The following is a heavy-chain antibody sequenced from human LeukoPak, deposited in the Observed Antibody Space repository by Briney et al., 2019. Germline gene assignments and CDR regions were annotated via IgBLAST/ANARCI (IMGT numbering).Heavy chain of an antibody. D-gene: IGHD3-3*01. CDR2: ISDDGTNK. V-gene: IGHV3-30-3*01. J-gene: IGHJ6*02. Sequence: SGGSLRLSCAASGFTFSSYTIHWVRQAPGKGLEWVALISDDGTNKYYVDSVKGRFTISRDNSKNTLYLQMNSLRAEDTAVYYCARGDYPPSYDFWSGYFLVWGQGTTVTVSS. CDR1: GFTFSSYT. CDR3: ARGDYPPSYDFWSGYFLV.